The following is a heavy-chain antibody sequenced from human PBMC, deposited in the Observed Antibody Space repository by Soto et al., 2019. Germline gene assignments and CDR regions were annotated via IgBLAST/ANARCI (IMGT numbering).Heavy chain of an antibody. Sequence: QLQLQESGSGLVKPSQTLSLTCAVSGGSISSGGYSWSWIRQPPGKGLEWIGYIYHSGRTYYNPSRKRRVTIAVDRSKNQCSLKLSSVTAADTAVYYCASGQQLVRNYWGQGTLGTVAS. V-gene: IGHV4-30-2*01. D-gene: IGHD6-13*01. CDR3: ASGQQLVRNY. CDR2: IYHSGRT. CDR1: GGSISSGGYS. J-gene: IGHJ4*02.